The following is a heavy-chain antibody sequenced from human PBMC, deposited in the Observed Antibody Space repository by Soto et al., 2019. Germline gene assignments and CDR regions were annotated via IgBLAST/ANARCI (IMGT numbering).Heavy chain of an antibody. D-gene: IGHD3-3*01. J-gene: IGHJ5*02. Sequence: SETLPLTCTVSGGSVSSGSYYWSWIRQPPGKGLEWIGYIYYSGSTNYNPSLKSRVTISVDTSKNQFSLKLSSVTAADTAVYYCARDGGSTYYDFWSGLNWFDPWGQGTLVTVSS. CDR2: IYYSGST. CDR3: ARDGGSTYYDFWSGLNWFDP. CDR1: GGSVSSGSYY. V-gene: IGHV4-61*01.